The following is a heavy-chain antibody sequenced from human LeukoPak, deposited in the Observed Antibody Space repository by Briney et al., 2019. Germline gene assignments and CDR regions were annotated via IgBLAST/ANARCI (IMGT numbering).Heavy chain of an antibody. CDR3: ARRGSSYGPLYYFDY. CDR2: IYHSGST. D-gene: IGHD5-18*01. Sequence: PSQTLSLTCAVSGGSISSGGYSWSWIRQPPGKGLEWIGYIYHSGSTYYNPSLKSRVTISVDTSKNQFSLKLSSVTAADTAVYYCARRGSSYGPLYYFDYWGQGTLVTVSS. CDR1: GGSISSGGYS. V-gene: IGHV4-30-2*03. J-gene: IGHJ4*02.